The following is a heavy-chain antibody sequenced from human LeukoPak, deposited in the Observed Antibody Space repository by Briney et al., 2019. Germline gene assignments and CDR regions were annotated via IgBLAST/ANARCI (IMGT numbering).Heavy chain of an antibody. Sequence: GASVKVSCKASGGTFISYAISWVRQAPGQGVEWRGRIIPILGIANYAQKFQGRVTITADKSTSTAYMELSSLRSEDTAVYYCARDGSGDVVVPPFDYWGQGTLVTVSS. D-gene: IGHD2-2*01. V-gene: IGHV1-69*04. CDR2: IIPILGIA. CDR3: ARDGSGDVVVPPFDY. J-gene: IGHJ4*02. CDR1: GGTFISYA.